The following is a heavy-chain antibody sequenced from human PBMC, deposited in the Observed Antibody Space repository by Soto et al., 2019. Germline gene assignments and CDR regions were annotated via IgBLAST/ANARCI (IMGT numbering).Heavy chain of an antibody. CDR3: ARGPPVWWLPSRWFDP. J-gene: IGHJ5*02. CDR2: INYSGST. Sequence: QVQLQQWGAGLLKPSETLSLTCAVYGGSFSGYYWSWIRQPPGKGLEWIGEINYSGSTNYNPSLKSRVTISVDTSKNQFSLKLSSVTAADTAVYYCARGPPVWWLPSRWFDPWGQGTLVTVSS. CDR1: GGSFSGYY. D-gene: IGHD5-12*01. V-gene: IGHV4-34*01.